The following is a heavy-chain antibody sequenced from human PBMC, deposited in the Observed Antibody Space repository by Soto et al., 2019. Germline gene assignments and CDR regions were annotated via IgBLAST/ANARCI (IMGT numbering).Heavy chain of an antibody. CDR2: IYYSGST. CDR3: ARGGIAVAGADYFDY. Sequence: QVQLQESGPGLVKPSETLSLTCTVSGGSISSYYWSWIRQPPGKGLEWIGYIYYSGSTNYNPSLKSRVTISVDTSKNQFSRKLSSVTAADTAVYYCARGGIAVAGADYFDYWGQGTLVTVSS. J-gene: IGHJ4*02. D-gene: IGHD6-19*01. CDR1: GGSISSYY. V-gene: IGHV4-59*08.